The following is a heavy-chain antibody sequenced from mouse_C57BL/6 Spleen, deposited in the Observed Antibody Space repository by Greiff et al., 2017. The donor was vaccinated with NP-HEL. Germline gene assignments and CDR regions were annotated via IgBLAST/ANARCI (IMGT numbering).Heavy chain of an antibody. CDR3: ARSGTGYFDV. Sequence: EVQLVESGGGLVQPGGSLSLSCAASGFTFTDYYMSWVRQPPGKALEWLGFIRNKANGYTTEYSASVKGRFTISRDNSQSILYLQMNALRAEDSATYYCARSGTGYFDVWGTGTTVTVSS. D-gene: IGHD4-1*01. J-gene: IGHJ1*03. CDR1: GFTFTDYY. V-gene: IGHV7-3*01. CDR2: IRNKANGYTT.